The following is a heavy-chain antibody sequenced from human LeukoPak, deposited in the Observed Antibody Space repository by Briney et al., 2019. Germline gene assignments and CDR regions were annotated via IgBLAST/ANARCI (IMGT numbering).Heavy chain of an antibody. CDR3: AREMDSYGSGAYYPGTF. J-gene: IGHJ4*02. CDR2: FNPNSGGA. D-gene: IGHD3-10*01. CDR1: GYTFTDYY. Sequence: ASVKVSCKTSGYTFTDYYMHWVRQAPGQGLEWVGWFNPNSGGAHYAQEFQGRVTMTRDTSISTAYMELTGLRSDDTAVYYCAREMDSYGSGAYYPGTFWGQGTLVTVSS. V-gene: IGHV1-2*02.